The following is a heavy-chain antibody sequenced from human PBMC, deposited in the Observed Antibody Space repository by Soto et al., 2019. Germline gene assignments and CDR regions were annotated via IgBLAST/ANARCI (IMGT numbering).Heavy chain of an antibody. J-gene: IGHJ6*03. D-gene: IGHD1-26*01. CDR1: GFTFSSYG. V-gene: IGHV3-33*08. Sequence: GGSLRLSCAASGFTFSSYGMHWVRQAPGKGLEWVAVIWYDGSNKYYADSVKGRFTISRDNSKNTLYLQMNSLRAEDTAVYYCVRDHHLVGATDYYYYMDVWGKGTTVTVSS. CDR3: VRDHHLVGATDYYYYMDV. CDR2: IWYDGSNK.